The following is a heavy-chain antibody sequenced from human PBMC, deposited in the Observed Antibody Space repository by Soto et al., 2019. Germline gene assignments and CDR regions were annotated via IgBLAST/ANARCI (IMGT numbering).Heavy chain of an antibody. CDR3: ARDRPVDY. V-gene: IGHV3-48*02. CDR2: IIGSSSTI. CDR1: GFTFSAFS. J-gene: IGHJ4*02. Sequence: EVQLVESGGGLVQPGGSLRLSCSGSGFTFSAFSMNWVRQAPGKGLEWISYIIGSSSTIYYADSVKGRFIISRDNARKSVYLQMNSLRDEDTAVYYCARDRPVDYWGQGTLVTVSS.